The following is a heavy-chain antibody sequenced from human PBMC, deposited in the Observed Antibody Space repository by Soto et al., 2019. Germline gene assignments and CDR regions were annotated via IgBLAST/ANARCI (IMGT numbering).Heavy chain of an antibody. CDR2: INESGST. V-gene: IGHV4-34*01. D-gene: IGHD1-1*01. J-gene: IGHJ4*02. CDR3: ARGSGSVALPGGLEDVNYDY. Sequence: QVQLQQWGAGLVKPSETLSLSCAVYGQSFSGHSWAWIRQPPGKGLEWIGEINESGSTYYNPSLKRRVTISTDTSKNQFSLKLSSVSAADTAAYFCARGSGSVALPGGLEDVNYDYWGQGALVNFSA. CDR1: GQSFSGHS.